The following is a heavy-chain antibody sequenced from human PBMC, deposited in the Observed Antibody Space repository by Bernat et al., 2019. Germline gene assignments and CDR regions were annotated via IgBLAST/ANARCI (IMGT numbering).Heavy chain of an antibody. CDR1: GFSLSTGGMC. CDR2: IDWDGDK. J-gene: IGHJ6*02. D-gene: IGHD3-10*01. V-gene: IGHV2-70*15. CDR3: ERTYYYGSGRRSMDV. Sequence: QVTLRESGPALVKPTQTLTLACTVSGFSLSTGGMCVSWIRQPPGKALEWLARIDWDGDKHYSTSLKTRLTISKDTSKNQVGLAMTNMDPVDTATYYCERTYYYGSGRRSMDVWGLGTTVTVSS.